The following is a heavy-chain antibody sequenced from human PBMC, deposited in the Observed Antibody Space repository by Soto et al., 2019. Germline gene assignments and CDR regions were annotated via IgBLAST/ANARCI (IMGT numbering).Heavy chain of an antibody. CDR2: INPNSGGT. D-gene: IGHD2-21*01. V-gene: IGHV1-2*02. J-gene: IGHJ5*02. CDR1: GYTFTGYY. CDR3: ASLWAPWARPYNWFDP. Sequence: ASLKVSCKASGYTFTGYYMHWVRQAPGQGLEWMGWINPNSGGTNYAQKFQGRVAMTRDTSISTAYMELSRLRSDGTAVYYCASLWAPWARPYNWFDPWGQGTLVTVSS.